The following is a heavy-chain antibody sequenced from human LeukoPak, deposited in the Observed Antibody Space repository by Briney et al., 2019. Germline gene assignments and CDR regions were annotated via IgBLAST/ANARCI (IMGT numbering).Heavy chain of an antibody. D-gene: IGHD2-2*01. CDR3: ARSGYCSSTSCQVDDY. CDR1: GGSISSYH. Sequence: PSETLSLTCTVSGGSISSYHWSWIRQPAGKGLEWIGRIYTSGSTNYNPSLKSRVTMSVDTSKNQFSLKLSSVTAADTAVYYCARSGYCSSTSCQVDDYWGQGTLVTVSS. CDR2: IYTSGST. V-gene: IGHV4-4*07. J-gene: IGHJ4*02.